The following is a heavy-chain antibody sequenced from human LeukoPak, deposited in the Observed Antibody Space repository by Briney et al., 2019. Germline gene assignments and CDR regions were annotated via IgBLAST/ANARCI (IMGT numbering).Heavy chain of an antibody. V-gene: IGHV4-34*01. Sequence: SETLSLTCAVYGGSFSGYYWSWIRQPPGKGLEWIGEINHSGSTNYNPSLKGRVTISVDTSKNQFSLKLSSVTAADTAVYYCARRSRFGDRWGLYYYGMDVWGQGTTVTVSS. CDR2: INHSGST. CDR1: GGSFSGYY. D-gene: IGHD3-10*01. J-gene: IGHJ6*02. CDR3: ARRSRFGDRWGLYYYGMDV.